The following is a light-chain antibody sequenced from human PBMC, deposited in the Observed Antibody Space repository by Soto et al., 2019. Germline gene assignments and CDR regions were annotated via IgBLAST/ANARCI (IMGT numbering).Light chain of an antibody. V-gene: IGLV2-14*01. J-gene: IGLJ1*01. CDR2: EVS. CDR1: SSDVGGYNY. Sequence: ALTXPASVSGSPGQSITISCTGTSSDVGGYNYVSWYQQHPGKAPKLMIYEVSNRPSGVSNRFSGSKSGNTASLTISGLQAEDEADYYCSSYTSSSTPYVFGTGTKVPVL. CDR3: SSYTSSSTPYV.